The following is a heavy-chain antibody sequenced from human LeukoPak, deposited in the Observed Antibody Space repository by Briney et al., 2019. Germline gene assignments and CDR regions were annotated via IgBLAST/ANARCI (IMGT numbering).Heavy chain of an antibody. V-gene: IGHV3-7*01. CDR2: INQHGSEK. D-gene: IGHD3-10*01. J-gene: IGHJ6*02. CDR1: GFTFSTNW. CDR3: ARDNYGMDV. Sequence: PGGSLRLSCEASGFTFSTNWMTWVRQAPGKGLEWVANINQHGSEKYYVDSVKGRFTISRDNAKNSLYLQMDSLRAEDTAMYYCARDNYGMDVWGQGTTVTVSS.